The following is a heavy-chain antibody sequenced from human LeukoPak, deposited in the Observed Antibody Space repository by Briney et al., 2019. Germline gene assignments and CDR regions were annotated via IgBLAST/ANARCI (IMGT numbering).Heavy chain of an antibody. D-gene: IGHD2-21*01. V-gene: IGHV3-23*01. CDR1: GFTFSTYA. CDR3: ARDRRFPDEILDV. Sequence: GGSLRLSCAASGFTFSTYAMSWVRQAPGKGLEWVSAITGSGGETWNADSVRGRFTISRDNSRNTVFLQMNNLRPEDTALYYCARDRRFPDEILDVWGQGTMVTVSS. J-gene: IGHJ3*01. CDR2: ITGSGGET.